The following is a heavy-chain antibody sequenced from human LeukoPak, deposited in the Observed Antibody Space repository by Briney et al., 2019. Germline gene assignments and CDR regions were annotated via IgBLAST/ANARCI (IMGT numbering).Heavy chain of an antibody. D-gene: IGHD2-21*02. CDR1: GGSISSYY. J-gene: IGHJ6*02. V-gene: IGHV4-59*01. CDR3: ARDCGGDCSYDYYYYGMDV. CDR2: TYYSGST. Sequence: SETLTLTCTVSGGSISSYYWSWIRQPPGKGLEWIGYTYYSGSTNYNPSLKSRVTISVDTSKNQFSLKLSSVTAADTAVYYCARDCGGDCSYDYYYYGMDVWGQGTTVTVSS.